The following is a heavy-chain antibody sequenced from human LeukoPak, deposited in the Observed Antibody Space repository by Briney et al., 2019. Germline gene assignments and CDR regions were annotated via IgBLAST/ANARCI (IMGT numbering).Heavy chain of an antibody. CDR2: IRSNSRGI. Sequence: WGSLRLSCAASGFSFSSYIMNWVRQAPGKGLESVSSIRSNSRGINYADSVKGRFTISRDNDKNTVFLEMNSLRAEDTAVYYCARDGASIDDQYYGLDVWGQGTTVTVSS. D-gene: IGHD1-1*01. CDR1: GFSFSSYI. CDR3: ARDGASIDDQYYGLDV. J-gene: IGHJ6*02. V-gene: IGHV3-21*06.